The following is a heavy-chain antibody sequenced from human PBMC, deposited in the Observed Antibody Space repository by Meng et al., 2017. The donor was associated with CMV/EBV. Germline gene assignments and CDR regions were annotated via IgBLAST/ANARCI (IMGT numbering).Heavy chain of an antibody. V-gene: IGHV1-18*01. D-gene: IGHD6-19*01. CDR1: GYTFTSDG. Sequence: KASGYTFTSDGISGVRKAPGQGVGWMGWISAYNGNTNDAQKLQGRVTMTTDTSTSTAYMELRSLRSDDTAVYYCAREWQWLEHYFDYWGQGTLVTVSS. J-gene: IGHJ4*02. CDR3: AREWQWLEHYFDY. CDR2: ISAYNGNT.